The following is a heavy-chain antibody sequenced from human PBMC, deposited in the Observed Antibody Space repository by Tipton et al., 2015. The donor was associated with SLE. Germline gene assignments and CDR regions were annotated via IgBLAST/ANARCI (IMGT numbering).Heavy chain of an antibody. CDR1: GGSISSYY. CDR3: ASLAHIVATIDDAFDI. CDR2: IYTSGST. D-gene: IGHD5-12*01. J-gene: IGHJ3*02. Sequence: LRLSCTVSGGSISSYYWSWIRQPAGKGLEWIGRIYTSGSTNYNPSLKSRVTMSVDTSKNQFSLKLSSVTAADTAVYYCASLAHIVATIDDAFDIWGQGTMVTVSS. V-gene: IGHV4-4*07.